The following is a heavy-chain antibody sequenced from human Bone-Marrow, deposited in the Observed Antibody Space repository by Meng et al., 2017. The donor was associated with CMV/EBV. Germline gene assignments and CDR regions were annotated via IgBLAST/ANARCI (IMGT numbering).Heavy chain of an antibody. D-gene: IGHD3-10*01. CDR3: ARDRGLHGWFDP. J-gene: IGHJ5*02. V-gene: IGHV3-7*01. Sequence: GESLKISCAASGFTFSSYWMSWVRQAPGKGPEWVANINQDGGDKYFVDSVKGRFSISRDNSKNSLYLQMSSLTAEDTAVYYCARDRGLHGWFDPWGQGTLVTVSS. CDR1: GFTFSSYW. CDR2: INQDGGDK.